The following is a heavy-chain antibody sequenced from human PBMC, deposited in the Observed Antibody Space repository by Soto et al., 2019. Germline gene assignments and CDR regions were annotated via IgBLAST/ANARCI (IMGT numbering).Heavy chain of an antibody. D-gene: IGHD4-17*01. Sequence: QVQLVQSGAEVKKPGASVKVSCKASGYTFTSYDINWVRQATGQGLEWMGWMNPNSGNTGYAQKFQGRVTMTRNTSISTAYMELSSLRSEDTAVYCCARWRVYSRGDYDYGGNSEDNFDYWGQGTLVTVSS. J-gene: IGHJ4*02. CDR3: ARWRVYSRGDYDYGGNSEDNFDY. V-gene: IGHV1-8*01. CDR1: GYTFTSYD. CDR2: MNPNSGNT.